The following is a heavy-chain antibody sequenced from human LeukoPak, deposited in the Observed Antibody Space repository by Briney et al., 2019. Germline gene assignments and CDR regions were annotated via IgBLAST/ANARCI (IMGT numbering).Heavy chain of an antibody. Sequence: GASVKVSCKASGGTFSSYAISWVRQAPGQGLEWMGGIIPIFGTANYAQKFQGRVTITADESTSTAYMELSSLRSEDTAVYYCARAWHSGSYREGFDPWGQGTLVTVSS. D-gene: IGHD6-19*01. CDR1: GGTFSSYA. CDR2: IIPIFGTA. J-gene: IGHJ5*02. V-gene: IGHV1-69*13. CDR3: ARAWHSGSYREGFDP.